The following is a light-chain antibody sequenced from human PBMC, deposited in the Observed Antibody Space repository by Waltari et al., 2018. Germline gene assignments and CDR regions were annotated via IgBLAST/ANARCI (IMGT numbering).Light chain of an antibody. CDR1: SSDVGGYNY. CDR3: SSYTSSSTLVV. J-gene: IGLJ2*01. Sequence: QSALTQPASVSGSPGPSITISCTGTSSDVGGYNYVSLYQQHPGKAPKLMIYEVSNRPSGVSNRFSGSKSGNTASLTISGLQAEDEADYYCSSYTSSSTLVVFGGGTKLTVL. CDR2: EVS. V-gene: IGLV2-14*01.